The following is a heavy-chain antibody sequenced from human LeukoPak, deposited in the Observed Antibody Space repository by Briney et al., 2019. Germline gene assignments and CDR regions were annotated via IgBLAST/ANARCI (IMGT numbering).Heavy chain of an antibody. D-gene: IGHD4-17*01. CDR1: GLTFSTYW. Sequence: GGSLRLSCAASGLTFSTYWMHWARQAPGKGLVWPSRISSDGSSTNYADSVKGRFTISRDNAKNTLYLQMNSLRAEDTAAYYCARDYGEWGYYFDYWGQGTLVTVSS. CDR2: ISSDGSST. V-gene: IGHV3-74*01. CDR3: ARDYGEWGYYFDY. J-gene: IGHJ4*02.